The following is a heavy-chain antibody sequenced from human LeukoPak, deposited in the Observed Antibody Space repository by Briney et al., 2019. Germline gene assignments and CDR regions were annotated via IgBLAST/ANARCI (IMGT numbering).Heavy chain of an antibody. CDR3: ARDHSYGGKIPLFDY. V-gene: IGHV3-33*01. Sequence: GRSLRLSCAASGFIFSSYGMHWVRQAPGKGLEWVAVIWYDGSNEYYADSVKGRFTISRDNSKNTLYLQMNSLRAGDTAVYYCARDHSYGGKIPLFDYWGQGTLVTVSS. CDR2: IWYDGSNE. J-gene: IGHJ4*02. D-gene: IGHD4-23*01. CDR1: GFIFSSYG.